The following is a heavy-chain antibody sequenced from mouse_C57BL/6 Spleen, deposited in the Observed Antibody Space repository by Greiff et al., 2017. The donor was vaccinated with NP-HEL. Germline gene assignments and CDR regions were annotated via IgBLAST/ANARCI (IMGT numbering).Heavy chain of an antibody. CDR1: GYTFTSYW. CDR3: ATYDYGGYYAMDY. V-gene: IGHV1-64*01. J-gene: IGHJ4*01. Sequence: VQLQQPGAELVKPGASVKLSCKASGYTFTSYWMHWVKQRPGQGLEWIGMIHPNSGSTNYNEKFKSKATLTVDKSSSTAYMQLSSLTSEDSAVYYCATYDYGGYYAMDYWGQGTSVTVSS. CDR2: IHPNSGST. D-gene: IGHD2-4*01.